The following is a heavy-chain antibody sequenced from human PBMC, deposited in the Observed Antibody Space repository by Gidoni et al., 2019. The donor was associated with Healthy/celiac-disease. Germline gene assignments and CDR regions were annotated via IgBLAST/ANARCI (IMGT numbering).Heavy chain of an antibody. CDR1: GFTLSSYA. CDR2: ISYDGSNK. D-gene: IGHD6-19*01. CDR3: ARTYSSGWYLSPDDDY. Sequence: QVQLLESGGGLVKPGSSLDPSCAASGFTLSSYAMHWVRQAPGKGLEWVAVISYDGSNKYYADSVKGRFTISRDNSKNTLYLQMNSLRAEDTAVYYCARTYSSGWYLSPDDDYWGQGTLVTVSS. V-gene: IGHV3-30-3*01. J-gene: IGHJ4*02.